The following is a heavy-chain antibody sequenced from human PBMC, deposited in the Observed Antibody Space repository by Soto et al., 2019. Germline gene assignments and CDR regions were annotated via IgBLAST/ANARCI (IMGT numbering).Heavy chain of an antibody. V-gene: IGHV1-24*01. CDR3: TTDRGSSGTRFDS. J-gene: IGHJ4*02. D-gene: IGHD1-26*01. Sequence: ASLNVSFKVSGYTITKLSRHLVRQSPLKGREWMGNFDPEDDETTYAQKFQGRVTMTEDTSTDTAYMELSSLRSEDTALYYCTTDRGSSGTRFDSWGKGTLVTXS. CDR2: FDPEDDET. CDR1: GYTITKLS.